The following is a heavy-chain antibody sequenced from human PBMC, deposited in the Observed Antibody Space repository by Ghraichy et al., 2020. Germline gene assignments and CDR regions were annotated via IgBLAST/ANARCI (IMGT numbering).Heavy chain of an antibody. J-gene: IGHJ4*02. CDR3: ASAIAAPGPGVPIIDY. CDR1: GFTFSSYA. V-gene: IGHV3-23*01. CDR2: ISGSGGST. D-gene: IGHD6-13*01. Sequence: GGSLRLSCAASGFTFSSYAMSWVRQAPGKGLEWVSGISGSGGSTYYADSVKGRITISRDNSKNTLYLQMNSLTVVDTAVYYCASAIAAPGPGVPIIDYWGQGTLVTVSS.